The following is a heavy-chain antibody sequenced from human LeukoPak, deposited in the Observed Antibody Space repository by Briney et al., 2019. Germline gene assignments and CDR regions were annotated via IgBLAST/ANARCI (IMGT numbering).Heavy chain of an antibody. CDR1: GYSFTSYW. CDR3: ARRGSTWFDP. Sequence: GGSLEISRKGSGYSFTSYWIGWVRQVPGKGLEWMGIIYPGDSDTRYSPSFQGQVTISADKSISTAYLQWSSLKASDTAMYYCARRGSTWFDPWGQGTLVTVSS. CDR2: IYPGDSDT. J-gene: IGHJ5*02. V-gene: IGHV5-51*01. D-gene: IGHD3-10*01.